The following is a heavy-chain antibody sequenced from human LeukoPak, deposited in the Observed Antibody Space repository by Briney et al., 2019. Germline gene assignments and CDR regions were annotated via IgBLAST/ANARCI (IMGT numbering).Heavy chain of an antibody. CDR3: AKSKIVQGRGYFDL. D-gene: IGHD1-26*01. J-gene: IGHJ2*01. Sequence: GGSLRLSCTASGFTFSTYPLTWVRQAPGKGPEWVSTIGTSGDTYYADSVKGRFTISRDNSNNALCLHMNSLRAEDAAVYYCAKSKIVQGRGYFDLWGRGTLVTVSS. V-gene: IGHV3-23*01. CDR2: IGTSGDT. CDR1: GFTFSTYP.